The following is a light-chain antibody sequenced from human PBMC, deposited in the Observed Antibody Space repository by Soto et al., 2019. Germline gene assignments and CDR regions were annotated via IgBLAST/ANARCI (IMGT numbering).Light chain of an antibody. CDR1: SSNIGAVFD. V-gene: IGLV1-40*01. CDR3: QSYDSGLSGWL. Sequence: QSVLTQPPSVSGAPGQRVTISCTGSSSNIGAVFDVHRYQQVPGTAPKLLIYENTKRPSGVPDRFSGSKSGTSASLAITGLQAEDEAEYYCQSYDSGLSGWLFGGGTQLTVL. J-gene: IGLJ2*01. CDR2: ENT.